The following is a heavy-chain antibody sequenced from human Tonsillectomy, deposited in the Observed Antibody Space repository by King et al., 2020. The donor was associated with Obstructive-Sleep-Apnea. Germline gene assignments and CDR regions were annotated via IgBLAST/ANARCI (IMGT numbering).Heavy chain of an antibody. CDR1: GFTFSTYW. D-gene: IGHD4-17*01. V-gene: IGHV3-7*01. Sequence: VQLVESGGGLVQPGGSLRLSCAASGFTFSTYWMSWVRQAPGKGLEWVAHTKPDGSEKFYVDFVKGRFTISRDNANNSLYLQMHSLRAEDTAVYFRVGWGAVTPWGQGTLVTVSS. CDR2: TKPDGSEK. CDR3: VGWGAVTP. J-gene: IGHJ4*02.